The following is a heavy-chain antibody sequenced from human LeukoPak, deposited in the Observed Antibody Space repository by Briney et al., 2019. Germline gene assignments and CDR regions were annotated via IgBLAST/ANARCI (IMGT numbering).Heavy chain of an antibody. CDR1: GGSISSGDYY. J-gene: IGHJ4*02. Sequence: PLQTLSLTCTVSGGSISSGDYYWSWIRQPPGKGLEWIGYIYYSGSTYYNPSLKSRVTISVDTSKNQFSLKLSSVTAADTAVYYCARDPMYYYDSSGHPGDYWGQGTLVTVSS. CDR3: ARDPMYYYDSSGHPGDY. D-gene: IGHD3-22*01. CDR2: IYYSGST. V-gene: IGHV4-30-4*01.